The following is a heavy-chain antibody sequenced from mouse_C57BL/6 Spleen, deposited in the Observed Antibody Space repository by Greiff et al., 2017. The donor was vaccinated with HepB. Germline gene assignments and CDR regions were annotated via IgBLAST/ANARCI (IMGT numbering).Heavy chain of an antibody. J-gene: IGHJ3*01. CDR3: AREDSNYVAY. D-gene: IGHD2-5*01. CDR2: SYPRSGNT. V-gene: IGHV1-81*01. CDR1: GYTFTSYG. Sequence: QVQLQQSGAELARPGASVKLSCKASGYTFTSYGISWVKQRTGQGLEWIGESYPRSGNTYYNEKFKGKATLTADKSSSTAYMELRSLTSEDSAVYFCAREDSNYVAYWGQGTLVTVSA.